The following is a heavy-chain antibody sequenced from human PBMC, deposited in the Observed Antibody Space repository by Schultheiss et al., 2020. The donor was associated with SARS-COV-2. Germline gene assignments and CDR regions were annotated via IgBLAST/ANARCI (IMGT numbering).Heavy chain of an antibody. Sequence: GGSLRLSCAASGFTFSNYWMHWVRQAPGKGLMWVSRINGDGTTTNYAGSVKGRFTISRDNAKNSLYLQMNSLRAEDTAVYYCARDKLRLRLFDYWGQGTLVTVSS. CDR3: ARDKLRLRLFDY. V-gene: IGHV3-74*01. CDR1: GFTFSNYW. D-gene: IGHD4-17*01. J-gene: IGHJ4*02. CDR2: INGDGTTT.